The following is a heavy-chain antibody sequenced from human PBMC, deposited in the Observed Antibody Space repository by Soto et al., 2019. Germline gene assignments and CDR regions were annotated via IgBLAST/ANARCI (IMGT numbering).Heavy chain of an antibody. Sequence: QVQLVQSGAEVKKPGSSVKLSCKASGDSFSSFAVTWVRQAPGQGLEWMGGIIPNFDTPKYAQKFQGRVTIIADKSTTTPYMELSSLRSEDTALYYCARPDYDSSGYFLWYFDNWAQGTLVTVSS. CDR2: IIPNFDTP. V-gene: IGHV1-69*06. J-gene: IGHJ4*02. D-gene: IGHD3-22*01. CDR3: ARPDYDSSGYFLWYFDN. CDR1: GDSFSSFA.